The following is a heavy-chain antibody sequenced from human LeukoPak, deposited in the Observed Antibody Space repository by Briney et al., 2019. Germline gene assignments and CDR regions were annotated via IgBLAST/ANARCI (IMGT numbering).Heavy chain of an antibody. Sequence: SETLSLTCTVSGGSISSYYWGWIRQPPGKGLEWIGSIFYSGTTYYNPSLKSRVTISVDTSKNQFSLKLSSVTAADTTVYYCAGRDPRNRDAFDIWGQGTMVTVSS. J-gene: IGHJ3*02. V-gene: IGHV4-39*01. CDR3: AGRDPRNRDAFDI. D-gene: IGHD1-14*01. CDR1: GGSISSYY. CDR2: IFYSGTT.